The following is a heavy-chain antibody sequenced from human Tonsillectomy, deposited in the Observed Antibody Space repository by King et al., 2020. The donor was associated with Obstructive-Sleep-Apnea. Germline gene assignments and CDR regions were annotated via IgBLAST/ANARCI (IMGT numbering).Heavy chain of an antibody. Sequence: QLVQSGGGVVQPGRSLRLSCAASGFTFSTYGMLWVRQAPGKGLEWWAVIWYDGSNKYYADSGKERVTISRDNSKKTLYLQMNSLRADDTALYYCARGSGCYRKRGMDVWGQGTTVTVSS. V-gene: IGHV3-33*01. CDR1: GFTFSTYG. D-gene: IGHD3-10*01. CDR3: ARGSGCYRKRGMDV. CDR2: IWYDGSNK. J-gene: IGHJ6*02.